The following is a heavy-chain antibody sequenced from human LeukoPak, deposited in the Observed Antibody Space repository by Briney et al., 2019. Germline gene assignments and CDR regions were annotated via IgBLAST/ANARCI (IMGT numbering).Heavy chain of an antibody. Sequence: PGGSLRLSCAASGFDFSTYAINWVRQAPGKGLEWVSSISTMSNYIFYGDSVKGRFTISRDNAKNSVYLQMNSLRPEDTAVYYWSGERLGGLDLWGQGALVTVS. CDR3: SGERLGGLDL. D-gene: IGHD3-16*01. CDR1: GFDFSTYA. CDR2: ISTMSNYI. V-gene: IGHV3-21*04. J-gene: IGHJ5*02.